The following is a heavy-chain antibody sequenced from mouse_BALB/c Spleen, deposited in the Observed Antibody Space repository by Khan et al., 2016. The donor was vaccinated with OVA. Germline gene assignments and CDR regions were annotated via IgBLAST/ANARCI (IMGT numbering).Heavy chain of an antibody. D-gene: IGHD1-2*01. CDR3: ARTARIEY. Sequence: EVQLQESGPGLVKPSQSLSLTCTVTGYSITSGYGWNWIRQFPGNNLEWMGYISYSGSTNYNPSLKRRIPITRDTSKNQFFLQLNSVTTEDTATYYCARTARIEYWGQGTTLTVSS. J-gene: IGHJ2*01. V-gene: IGHV3-2*02. CDR1: GYSITSGYG. CDR2: ISYSGST.